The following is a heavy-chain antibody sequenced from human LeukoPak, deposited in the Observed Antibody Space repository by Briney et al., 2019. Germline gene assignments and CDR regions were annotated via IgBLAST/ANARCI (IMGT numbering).Heavy chain of an antibody. V-gene: IGHV3-7*01. J-gene: IGHJ4*02. CDR3: ARDGGHGYFDY. CDR1: GFTFSSYW. Sequence: GGSPRLSCAASGFTFSSYWMSWVRRAPGKGLEWVANIKQDGSEKYYVDSVKGRFTISRDNAKNSLYLQMNSLRAEDTAVYYCARDGGHGYFDYWGQGTLVTVSS. CDR2: IKQDGSEK.